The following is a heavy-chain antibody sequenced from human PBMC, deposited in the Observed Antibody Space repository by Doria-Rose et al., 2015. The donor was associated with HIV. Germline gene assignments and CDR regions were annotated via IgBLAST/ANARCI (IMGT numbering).Heavy chain of an antibody. Sequence: QVQLQESGPGLVKPSQTLSLTCSVSGASISDGSFYWSWIRQPAGKGLEWIGRTHASGSTNYNPSLKSRVTISVDPSKKQFSLKLSSVTAADTAVYYCASHPYFGSGNYKYWGQGTLVTVSS. CDR1: GASISDGSFY. CDR3: ASHPYFGSGNYKY. V-gene: IGHV4-61*02. J-gene: IGHJ4*02. CDR2: THASGST. D-gene: IGHD3-10*01.